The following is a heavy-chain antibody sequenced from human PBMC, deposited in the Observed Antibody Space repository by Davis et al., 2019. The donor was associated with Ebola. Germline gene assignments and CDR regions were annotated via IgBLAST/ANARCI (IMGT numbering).Heavy chain of an antibody. V-gene: IGHV4-30-2*01. Sequence: MPSETLSLTCAVSGGSISSGGYSWSWIRQPPGKGLEWIGSIYHSGSTYYNPSLKSRVTISVDRSKNHFSLKLSYVTAADTAVYYCARQMGPIGYFDYWGQGTLVTVSS. J-gene: IGHJ4*02. CDR2: IYHSGST. D-gene: IGHD2-8*01. CDR1: GGSISSGGYS. CDR3: ARQMGPIGYFDY.